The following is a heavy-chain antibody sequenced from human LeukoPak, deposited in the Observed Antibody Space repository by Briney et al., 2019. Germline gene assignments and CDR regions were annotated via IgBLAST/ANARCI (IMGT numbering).Heavy chain of an antibody. V-gene: IGHV3-53*01. CDR1: GFTVSSNY. J-gene: IGHJ6*02. D-gene: IGHD3-3*01. CDR3: AGAYYDFWSGSFYGMDV. CDR2: IYSGGST. Sequence: GGSLRLSCAASGFTVSSNYMSWVRQAPGKGLEWVSVIYSGGSTYYADSVKGRFTISRDNSKNTLYLQMNSLRAEDTAVYYCAGAYYDFWSGSFYGMDVWGQGTTVTVSS.